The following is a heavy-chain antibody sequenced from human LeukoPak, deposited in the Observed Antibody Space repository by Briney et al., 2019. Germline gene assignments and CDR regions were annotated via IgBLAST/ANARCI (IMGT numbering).Heavy chain of an antibody. V-gene: IGHV3-21*01. CDR2: ISSSSSYI. Sequence: GGSLRLSCAASGFTFSSYSMNWVRQAPGKGLEWVSSISSSSSYIYYADSVKGRFTISRDNAKNSLYLQMNSLRAEDTAVYYCARGPAAYGLSPFDYWGQGTLVTVSS. CDR1: GFTFSSYS. J-gene: IGHJ4*02. CDR3: ARGPAAYGLSPFDY. D-gene: IGHD6-13*01.